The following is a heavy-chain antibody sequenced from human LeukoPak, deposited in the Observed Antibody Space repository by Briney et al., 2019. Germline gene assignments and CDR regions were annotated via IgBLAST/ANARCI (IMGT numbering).Heavy chain of an antibody. CDR2: IYYSGST. D-gene: IGHD2-2*01. V-gene: IGHV4-59*01. J-gene: IGHJ4*02. Sequence: SETLSLTCTVSGGSISSYYWSWIRQPPGKGLEWIGYIYYSGSTNYNPSLKSRVTISVDTSKNQFSLKLSSVTAADTAVYYCATGEYQLLAHYFDYWGQGTLVTVS. CDR1: GGSISSYY. CDR3: ATGEYQLLAHYFDY.